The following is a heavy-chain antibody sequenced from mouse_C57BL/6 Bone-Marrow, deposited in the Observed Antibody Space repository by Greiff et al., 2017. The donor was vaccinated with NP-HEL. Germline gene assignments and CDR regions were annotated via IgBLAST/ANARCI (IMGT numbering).Heavy chain of an antibody. Sequence: VQLQQSGAELARPGASVKLSCKASGYTFTSYGISWVKQRTGQGLEWIGEIYPRSGNTYYNVKFKGKATLTADKSSSTAYMELRSLTSEDSAVYFCAQSTMVTTRLYYYAMDYWGQGTSVTVSS. CDR3: AQSTMVTTRLYYYAMDY. CDR2: IYPRSGNT. J-gene: IGHJ4*01. V-gene: IGHV1-81*01. CDR1: GYTFTSYG. D-gene: IGHD2-1*01.